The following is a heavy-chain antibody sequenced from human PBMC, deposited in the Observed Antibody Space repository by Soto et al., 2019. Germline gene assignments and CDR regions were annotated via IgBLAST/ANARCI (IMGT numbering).Heavy chain of an antibody. CDR3: ARHDRGIVVVVAAHDAFDI. J-gene: IGHJ3*02. CDR1: GYTFTSYG. D-gene: IGHD2-15*01. V-gene: IGHV1-18*01. Sequence: ASLKVSCKASGYTFTSYGISWVRQAPGQGLEWMGWISAYNGNTNYAQKLQGRVTMTTDTSTSTAYMELRSLRSDDTAVYYCARHDRGIVVVVAAHDAFDIWGQGTMVTVSS. CDR2: ISAYNGNT.